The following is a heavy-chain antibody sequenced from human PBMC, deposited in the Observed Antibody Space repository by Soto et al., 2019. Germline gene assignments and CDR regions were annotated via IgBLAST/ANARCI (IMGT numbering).Heavy chain of an antibody. CDR2: IDAGNGNT. Sequence: QVQLVQSGAEVKKSGASVKVSCKASGYTFTRYVMHWVRQAPGQRLEWMGWIDAGNGNTVYLQKLQCRVTITRDTSASTVYMELSSLRSENTAVYYCARDNSGWSDYWGQGTLVTVSS. V-gene: IGHV1-3*01. D-gene: IGHD6-19*01. CDR3: ARDNSGWSDY. J-gene: IGHJ4*02. CDR1: GYTFTRYV.